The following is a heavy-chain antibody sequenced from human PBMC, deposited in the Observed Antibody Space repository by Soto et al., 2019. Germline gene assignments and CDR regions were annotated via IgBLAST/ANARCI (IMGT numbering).Heavy chain of an antibody. CDR2: IRGKANSDAT. J-gene: IGHJ4*02. CDR3: TSPSINYDILTDYFKY. D-gene: IGHD3-9*01. CDR1: GFTFSGSA. V-gene: IGHV3-73*01. Sequence: PGGSLRLSCAASGFTFSGSAVHWVRQAPGKGLEWVGRIRGKANSDATVYDASVKGRFTISRDDPMNTAYLQMNSLKTEDTAVYYCTSPSINYDILTDYFKYWGQGSLVTVSS.